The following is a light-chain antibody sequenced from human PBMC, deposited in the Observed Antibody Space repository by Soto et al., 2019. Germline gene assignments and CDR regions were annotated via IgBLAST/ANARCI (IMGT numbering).Light chain of an antibody. V-gene: IGKV3-11*01. CDR2: DAS. Sequence: EIVLTQSPATLSLSPGERATLSCRASQSVSSYLAWYQQKPGQAPRLLIYDASNRATGIPARFSGSGSGTDCTLTISSLEPEDFAVYYCQHRSNWPPITFGQGTRREIK. J-gene: IGKJ5*01. CDR1: QSVSSY. CDR3: QHRSNWPPIT.